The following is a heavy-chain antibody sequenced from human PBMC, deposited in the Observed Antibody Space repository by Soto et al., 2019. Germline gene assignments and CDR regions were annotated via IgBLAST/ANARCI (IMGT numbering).Heavy chain of an antibody. Sequence: EVQLVESGGGLVQPGGSLRLSCAASGFTFSNYWMYWVRQAPGKGLEWVSRINSDGSVSSYADSVKGRLTISRDNVKNTLYLQMDSLTAEDTAVYYCARGDCVGGTCYSLAGSFYYYVDVWGKGTTVTVFS. V-gene: IGHV3-74*02. J-gene: IGHJ6*03. D-gene: IGHD2-15*01. CDR1: GFTFSNYW. CDR2: INSDGSVS. CDR3: ARGDCVGGTCYSLAGSFYYYVDV.